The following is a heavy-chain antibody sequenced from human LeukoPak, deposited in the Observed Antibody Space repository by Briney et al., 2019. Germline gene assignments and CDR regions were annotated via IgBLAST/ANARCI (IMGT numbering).Heavy chain of an antibody. CDR2: ISSGGSTI. CDR1: GFTFSDDY. J-gene: IGHJ4*02. Sequence: PGGSLRLSCAASGFTFSDDYMSWIRQAPGKGLERVSYISSGGSTIYYGDSVKGRFTISRDNAKNSLYLQMNSLSAEDTAVYYCARAGTRIVGAFISDWGQGTLVTVSS. D-gene: IGHD1-26*01. V-gene: IGHV3-11*04. CDR3: ARAGTRIVGAFISD.